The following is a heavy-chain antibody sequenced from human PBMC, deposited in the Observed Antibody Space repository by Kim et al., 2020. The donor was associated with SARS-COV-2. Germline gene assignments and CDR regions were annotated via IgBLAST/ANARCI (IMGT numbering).Heavy chain of an antibody. Sequence: GGSLRLSCAASGFTFDDYAMHWVRQAPGKGLEWVSGISWNSGSIGYADSVKGRFTISRDNAKNSLYLQMNSLRAEDTALYYCAKDIKARYGSGSYYKTFDYYYGMDVWGQGTTVTVSS. CDR1: GFTFDDYA. CDR2: ISWNSGSI. D-gene: IGHD3-10*01. CDR3: AKDIKARYGSGSYYKTFDYYYGMDV. V-gene: IGHV3-9*01. J-gene: IGHJ6*02.